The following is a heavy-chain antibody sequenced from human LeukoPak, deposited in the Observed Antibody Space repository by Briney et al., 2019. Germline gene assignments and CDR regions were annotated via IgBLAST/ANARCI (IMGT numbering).Heavy chain of an antibody. CDR1: GASISSYY. Sequence: PWETLSFTCTASGASISSYYWSWIRQPPGKDLEGSGVINHSGSTYYNPSLKRRATISVDTSKNQCSLKLSSVTAADTAVYYCARVPPGTTDSYYFDHWGQGTLVSVSS. CDR3: ARVPPGTTDSYYFDH. CDR2: INHSGST. D-gene: IGHD1-1*01. J-gene: IGHJ4*02. V-gene: IGHV4-59*12.